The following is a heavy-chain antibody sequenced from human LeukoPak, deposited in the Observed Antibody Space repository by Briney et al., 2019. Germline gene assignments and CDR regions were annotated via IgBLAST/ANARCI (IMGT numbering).Heavy chain of an antibody. D-gene: IGHD1-26*01. CDR3: AKCGVEFRRVGNNCFDP. CDR1: GFTFSSYA. Sequence: GGSLRLSCAASGFTFSSYAMSWVRQAPGKGLEWVSAISGSGGSTYYADSVKGRFTISRDNSKNTLYLQMNSLRAEDTAVYYGAKCGVEFRRVGNNCFDPWAQGTLV. CDR2: ISGSGGST. J-gene: IGHJ5*02. V-gene: IGHV3-23*01.